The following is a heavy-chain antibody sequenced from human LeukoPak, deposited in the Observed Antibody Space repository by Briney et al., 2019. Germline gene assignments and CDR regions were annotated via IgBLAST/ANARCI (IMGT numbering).Heavy chain of an antibody. V-gene: IGHV1-8*01. Sequence: ASVTVSCKASGYTFTSYDINWVRQAPGQGLEWMGWMNPNSGNTGYAQKFQGRVTMTRNTSISTAYMELSSLRSEDTAVYYCARGRARGIVGATTFPYWGQGTLVTVSS. CDR3: ARGRARGIVGATTFPY. CDR1: GYTFTSYD. CDR2: MNPNSGNT. D-gene: IGHD1-26*01. J-gene: IGHJ4*02.